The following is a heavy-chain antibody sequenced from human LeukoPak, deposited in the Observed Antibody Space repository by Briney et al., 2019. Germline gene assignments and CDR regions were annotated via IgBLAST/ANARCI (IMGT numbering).Heavy chain of an antibody. D-gene: IGHD4-23*01. CDR1: GFSFSDYG. Sequence: GGSLRLSCAASGFSFSDYGMHWVRQAPGKGLEWVSFIRKDGINTNYVDSVKGRFTISRDNAKNSLNLQMNSLRAEDTAVYYCARAGNLDNWGQGTLVTVSS. J-gene: IGHJ4*02. V-gene: IGHV3-30*02. CDR3: ARAGNLDN. CDR2: IRKDGINT.